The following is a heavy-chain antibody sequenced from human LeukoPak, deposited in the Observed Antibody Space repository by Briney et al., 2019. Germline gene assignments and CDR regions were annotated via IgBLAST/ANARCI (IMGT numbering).Heavy chain of an antibody. CDR1: GGSISSSSYN. V-gene: IGHV4-39*07. CDR3: ARDRVGGTEEVSDRVFDY. Sequence: SETLSLTCTVSGGSISSSSYNWGWIRQPPGKGLEWIGSIYYSGSTYYNPSLKSRVTISVDTSKNQFSLKLSSVTAADTAVYYCARDRVGGTEEVSDRVFDYWGQGTLVTVSS. CDR2: IYYSGST. J-gene: IGHJ4*02. D-gene: IGHD1-1*01.